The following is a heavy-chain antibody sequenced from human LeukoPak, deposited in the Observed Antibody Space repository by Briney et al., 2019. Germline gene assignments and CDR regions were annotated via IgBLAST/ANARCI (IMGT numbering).Heavy chain of an antibody. J-gene: IGHJ4*02. CDR3: ARDPDGPYCSGGSCYGY. V-gene: IGHV1-2*06. D-gene: IGHD2-15*01. Sequence: ASVKVSCKASGYTFTGYYMYWVRQAPGQGLEWMGRINPNSGGTNYAQKFQGRVTMTTDTSTSTAYMELRSLRSDDTAVYYCARDPDGPYCSGGSCYGYWGQGTLVTVSS. CDR1: GYTFTGYY. CDR2: INPNSGGT.